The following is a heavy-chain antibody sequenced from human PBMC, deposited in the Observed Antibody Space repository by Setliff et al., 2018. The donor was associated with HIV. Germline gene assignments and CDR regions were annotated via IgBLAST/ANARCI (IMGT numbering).Heavy chain of an antibody. D-gene: IGHD2-2*01. CDR3: ARCSTASAHSVSWFDP. V-gene: IGHV3-30*04. CDR1: GFTFGDSA. J-gene: IGHJ5*02. Sequence: GGSLRLSCTTSGFTFGDSAMSWVRQAPGKGLEWVAVISYDGSNKYYADSVKGRFTISRDNSKNTLYLQMNSLRAEDTAVYYCARCSTASAHSVSWFDPWGQGTLVTVSS. CDR2: ISYDGSNK.